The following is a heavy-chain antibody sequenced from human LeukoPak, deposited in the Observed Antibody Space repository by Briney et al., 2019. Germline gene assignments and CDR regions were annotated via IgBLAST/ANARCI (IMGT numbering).Heavy chain of an antibody. D-gene: IGHD2-2*01. Sequence: GGSLRLSCAASGFTFSSYAMSWVRQAPGKGLEWVSAISGSGGSTYYADSVKGRFTISRDNSKNTLYLQMNSLRAEDTAVYYCAKRGIRVPAAILPFDYWGQGTLVTVSS. J-gene: IGHJ4*02. CDR1: GFTFSSYA. CDR3: AKRGIRVPAAILPFDY. V-gene: IGHV3-23*01. CDR2: ISGSGGST.